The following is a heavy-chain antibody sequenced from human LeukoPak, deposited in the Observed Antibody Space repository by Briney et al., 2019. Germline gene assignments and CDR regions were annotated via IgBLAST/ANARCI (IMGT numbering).Heavy chain of an antibody. V-gene: IGHV1-24*01. D-gene: IGHD6-19*01. J-gene: IGHJ4*02. CDR2: FDPEDGGT. CDR1: GYTLTELS. Sequence: ASVKVSCKVSGYTLTELSMHWVRQAPGKGLEWMGGFDPEDGGTIYAQKFQGRVTMTEDTSTDTAYMELSSLRSEDTAVYYCATNPSSGWYLDYWGQGTLVTVSS. CDR3: ATNPSSGWYLDY.